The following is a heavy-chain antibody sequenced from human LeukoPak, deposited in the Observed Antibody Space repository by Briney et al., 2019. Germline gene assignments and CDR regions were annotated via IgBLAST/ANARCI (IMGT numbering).Heavy chain of an antibody. CDR2: INPSGGST. CDR1: GYTFTSYY. CDR3: ARVLRFLESWFDP. D-gene: IGHD3-3*01. V-gene: IGHV1-46*03. Sequence: ASVKVSCKASGYTFTSYYMHWVQQAPGQGLEWMGIINPSGGSTSYAQKFQGRVTMTRDTSTSSVYMELSSLRSEDTAVYYCARVLRFLESWFDPWGQGTLVTVSS. J-gene: IGHJ5*02.